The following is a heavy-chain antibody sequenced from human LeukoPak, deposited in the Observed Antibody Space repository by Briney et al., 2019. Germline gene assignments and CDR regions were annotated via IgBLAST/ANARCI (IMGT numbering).Heavy chain of an antibody. CDR2: IYYTGGT. CDR3: ARHGTSVAWHFVL. V-gene: IGHV4-59*08. J-gene: IGHJ2*01. CDR1: GGSFSSFY. D-gene: IGHD6-19*01. Sequence: PSETLSLTCTVSGGSFSSFYWSCIRQPPGKGLEWIGYIYYTGGTNYNPSLKSRITTSVDTSKNQFSLQLSSVTAADTAVYYCARHGTSVAWHFVLWCRGTLVAVSS.